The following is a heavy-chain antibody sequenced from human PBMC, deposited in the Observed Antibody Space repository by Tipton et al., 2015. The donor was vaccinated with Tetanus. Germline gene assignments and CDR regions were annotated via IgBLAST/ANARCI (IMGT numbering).Heavy chain of an antibody. CDR2: IYPGDSDT. CDR3: ARAHCTDGVCNFDF. Sequence: QLVQSGGEVKKPGESLKISCKGSGYIFNNYWIGWVRQEPGKGLEWMGIIYPGDSDTRYSPSFQGQVTISVDKSINTAYLQWSSLKASDTSMFYRARAHCTDGVCNFDFWGQGALVTVAS. V-gene: IGHV5-51*01. CDR1: GYIFNNYW. D-gene: IGHD2-8*01. J-gene: IGHJ4*02.